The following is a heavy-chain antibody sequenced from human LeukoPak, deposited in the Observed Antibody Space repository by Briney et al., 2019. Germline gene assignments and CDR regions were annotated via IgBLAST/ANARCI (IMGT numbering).Heavy chain of an antibody. J-gene: IGHJ4*02. CDR3: ARRGELSAKRNFAY. D-gene: IGHD3-16*02. V-gene: IGHV4-39*01. Sequence: SETLSLTCTVSGGSISSSSYYWGWIRQPPGTGLEWIGSIYYSGSTYYNPSLKSRVTISVDTSKNQFSLKLSSVTAADTAVYYCARRGELSAKRNFAYWGQGTLVTVSS. CDR1: GGSISSSSYY. CDR2: IYYSGST.